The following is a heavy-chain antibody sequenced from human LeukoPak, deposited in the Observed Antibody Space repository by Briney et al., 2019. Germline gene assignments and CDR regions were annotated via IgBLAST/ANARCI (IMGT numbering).Heavy chain of an antibody. CDR2: ISSSGSTI. V-gene: IGHV3-48*04. J-gene: IGHJ6*04. CDR1: GLTFSTSI. CDR3: AELGITMIGGV. Sequence: PGGSLRLSCAASGLTFSTSIMSWVRQAPGKGLEWVSYISSSGSTIYYADSVKGRFTISRDNAKNSLYLRMNSLRAEDTAVYYCAELGITMIGGVWGKGTTVTISS. D-gene: IGHD3-10*02.